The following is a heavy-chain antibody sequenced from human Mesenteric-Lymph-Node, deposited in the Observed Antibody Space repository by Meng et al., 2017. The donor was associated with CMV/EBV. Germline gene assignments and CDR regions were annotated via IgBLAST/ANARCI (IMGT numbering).Heavy chain of an antibody. V-gene: IGHV3-66*01. D-gene: IGHD6-13*01. Sequence: GESLKISCTASGLIVSNNYMSWVRQAPGKGPERVAIIYSGDSTYYADSVKGRFTITRDDSKNTLYLQMNSLRVEDTAVYYCAKDGRGYSNYGYWGQGTLVTVSS. CDR3: AKDGRGYSNYGY. J-gene: IGHJ4*02. CDR1: GLIVSNNY. CDR2: IYSGDST.